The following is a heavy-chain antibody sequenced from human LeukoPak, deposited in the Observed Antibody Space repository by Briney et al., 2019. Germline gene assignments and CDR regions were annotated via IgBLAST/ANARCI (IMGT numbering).Heavy chain of an antibody. CDR2: ISSNGGST. D-gene: IGHD3-3*01. CDR1: GPTFSSYA. V-gene: IGHV3-64*01. Sequence: GGSLRLSCAASGPTFSSYAMHWVRQAPGKGLEYVSAISSNGGSTYYANSVKGRFTISRDNSKNTLYLQMGSLRAEDMAVYYCARGVTIFGVVTALNYWGQGTLVTVSS. CDR3: ARGVTIFGVVTALNY. J-gene: IGHJ4*02.